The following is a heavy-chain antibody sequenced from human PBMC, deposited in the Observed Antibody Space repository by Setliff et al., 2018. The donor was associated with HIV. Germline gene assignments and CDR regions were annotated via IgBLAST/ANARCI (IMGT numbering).Heavy chain of an antibody. Sequence: SETLSLTCAVSGGSISSSNWWSWVRQPPGKGLEWIGEIYHSGSTNYNPSLKSRVTISVDKSKNQFSLKLSSVTAADTAVYYCARDGGHFYYGSVPFDYWGQGTLVTVSS. D-gene: IGHD3-10*01. CDR1: GGSISSSNW. CDR2: IYHSGST. V-gene: IGHV4-4*02. J-gene: IGHJ4*02. CDR3: ARDGGHFYYGSVPFDY.